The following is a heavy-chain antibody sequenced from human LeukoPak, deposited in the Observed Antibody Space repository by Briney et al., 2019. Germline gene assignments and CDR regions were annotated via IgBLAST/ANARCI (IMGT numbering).Heavy chain of an antibody. J-gene: IGHJ3*02. CDR2: LTDSGGTT. Sequence: GGSLRLSCVASGFTFGNYAMGWLRQAPGRRPEWVSSLTDSGGTTYYVDSVKGRFAISRDNSKNTLYLHMNNLRAEDTAVYYCAKKRDAFDIWGQGTVVTVSS. D-gene: IGHD5-24*01. V-gene: IGHV3-23*01. CDR3: AKKRDAFDI. CDR1: GFTFGNYA.